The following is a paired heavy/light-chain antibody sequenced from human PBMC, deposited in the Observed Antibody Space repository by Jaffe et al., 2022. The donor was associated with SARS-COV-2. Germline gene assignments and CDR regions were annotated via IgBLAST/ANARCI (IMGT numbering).Heavy chain of an antibody. CDR1: GFTVSSNY. D-gene: IGHD2-15*01. J-gene: IGHJ6*02. CDR3: ARVGILWGDPNGMDV. V-gene: IGHV3-66*02. CDR2: LYSYGNT. Sequence: EVQVVESGGGLVQPGGSLRLSCAASGFTVSSNYMSWVRQAPGKGLEWVSVLYSYGNTYYADSVKGRFTISRDNSKNTLYLQMNSLRAEDTGVYYCARVGILWGDPNGMDVWGQGTTVTVSS.
Light chain of an antibody. Sequence: DIQMTQSPSSLSASVGDRVTITCRASQDIRNALGWYQQEPGKAPKRLIHAASNLQSGVPSRFSGSGSGTEFTLTISSLQPEDFATYYCLQHNSYPWTFGQGTKVEIK. CDR2: AAS. J-gene: IGKJ1*01. CDR1: QDIRNA. CDR3: LQHNSYPWT. V-gene: IGKV1-17*01.